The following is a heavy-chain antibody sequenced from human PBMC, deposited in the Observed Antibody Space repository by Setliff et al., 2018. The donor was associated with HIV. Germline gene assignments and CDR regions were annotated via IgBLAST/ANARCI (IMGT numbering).Heavy chain of an antibody. CDR3: ARLGRAIDDGGSSLRLDF. V-gene: IGHV4-4*09. D-gene: IGHD2-21*01. Sequence: SETLSLTCTVSGGSFSNYDWTWIRQSPGKTLEWIGYISSSGITNYNPSPRSRVTISIETSNTRFSLWLRSATAADTATYFCARLGRAIDDGGSSLRLDFWGQGMLVTVSS. J-gene: IGHJ4*02. CDR1: GGSFSNYD. CDR2: ISSSGIT.